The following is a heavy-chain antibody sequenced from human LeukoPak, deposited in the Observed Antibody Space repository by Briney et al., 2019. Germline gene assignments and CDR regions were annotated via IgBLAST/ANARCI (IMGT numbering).Heavy chain of an antibody. Sequence: GGSLRLSCAASGFTFSSYWMSWVRQAPGKGLEWVANIKQDGSEKYYVDSVKGRFTISRDNAKNSLYLQMNSLRAEDTAVYYCARFRRYSSSWYEPIERYPLDYWGQGTLVTVSS. V-gene: IGHV3-7*01. CDR2: IKQDGSEK. CDR1: GFTFSSYW. CDR3: ARFRRYSSSWYEPIERYPLDY. J-gene: IGHJ4*02. D-gene: IGHD6-13*01.